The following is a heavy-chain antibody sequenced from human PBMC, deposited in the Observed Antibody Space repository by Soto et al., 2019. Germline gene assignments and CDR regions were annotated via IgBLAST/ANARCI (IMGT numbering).Heavy chain of an antibody. CDR1: GFTLSSYA. Sequence: GGSLRLSCAASGFTLSSYAMSWVRQAPGKGLEWVSAISGSGGSTYYADSVKGRFTISRDNSKNTLYLQMNSLRAEDTAVYYCAKGIDYGDYVGYWGQGTLVTVSS. CDR2: ISGSGGST. D-gene: IGHD4-17*01. CDR3: AKGIDYGDYVGY. V-gene: IGHV3-23*01. J-gene: IGHJ4*02.